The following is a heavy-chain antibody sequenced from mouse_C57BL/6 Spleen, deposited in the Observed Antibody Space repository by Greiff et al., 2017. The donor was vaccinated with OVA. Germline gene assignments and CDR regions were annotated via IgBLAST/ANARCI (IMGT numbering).Heavy chain of an antibody. Sequence: QVQLQQSGAELVKPGASVKLSCKVFGYTLTSYWMHWVKQRPGQGLEWIGMIYPNSGSTNYNEKLKRKATLTVDKSSSTPYMQLSSLTSEDSAVYYCARPYGSSYFAYWGQGTLVTVSA. D-gene: IGHD1-1*01. J-gene: IGHJ3*01. V-gene: IGHV1-64*01. CDR2: IYPNSGST. CDR1: GYTLTSYW. CDR3: ARPYGSSYFAY.